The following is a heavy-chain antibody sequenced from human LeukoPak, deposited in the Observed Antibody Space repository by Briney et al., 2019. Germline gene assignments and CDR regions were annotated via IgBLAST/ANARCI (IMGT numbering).Heavy chain of an antibody. CDR1: GYTFTSYV. V-gene: IGHV1-3*01. D-gene: IGHD6-19*01. CDR3: ARFPRSGWYWDY. Sequence: ASVKVSCKASGYTFTSYVVHWVRQTPGQRLEWMGWINAGNGDTKYSQSFQGRVTITRDASAGTAYMEVSSLRSEDTTVYYCARFPRSGWYWDYWGQGTLVTVSS. J-gene: IGHJ4*02. CDR2: INAGNGDT.